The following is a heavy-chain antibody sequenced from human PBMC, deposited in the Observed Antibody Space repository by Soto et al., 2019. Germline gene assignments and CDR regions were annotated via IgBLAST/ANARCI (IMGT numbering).Heavy chain of an antibody. D-gene: IGHD2-15*01. J-gene: IGHJ3*02. Sequence: QVQLQESGPGLVKPSETLSLTCTVSGGSVSSGNYYWSWIRQPPGKVLEWIGYIYYSGSTNYNPYFKSRVTISVDTSTNQVSLKFSSVTSADKAMYYCAKDFNGGGNSLEFDTWGQGTIVTVSS. CDR1: GGSVSSGNYY. V-gene: IGHV4-61*01. CDR3: AKDFNGGGNSLEFDT. CDR2: IYYSGST.